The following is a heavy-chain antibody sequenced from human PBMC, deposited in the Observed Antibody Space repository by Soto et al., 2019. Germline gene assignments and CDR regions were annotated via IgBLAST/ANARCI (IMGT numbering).Heavy chain of an antibody. CDR1: GGSFSGYY. V-gene: IGHV4-34*01. J-gene: IGHJ3*02. CDR2: INHSGST. D-gene: IGHD3-3*01. CDR3: ARFVITIFGVVPSPLTFDI. Sequence: SETLSLTCAVYGGSFSGYYWSWIRQPPGKGLEWIGEINHSGSTNYNPSLKKRCTISVYTSKNESSLKLSSVTAADTAVYYCARFVITIFGVVPSPLTFDIWGQGTMVTVSS.